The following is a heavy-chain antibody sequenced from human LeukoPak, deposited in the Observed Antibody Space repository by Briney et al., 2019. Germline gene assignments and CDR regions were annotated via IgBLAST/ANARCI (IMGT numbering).Heavy chain of an antibody. D-gene: IGHD3-22*01. J-gene: IGHJ5*02. Sequence: GGSLRLSCAASGFTFSSYWMSWVRQAPGKGLEWVANIKQDGSEKYYVDSVKGRFTISRDNAKNSLYLQMNSLRAEDTAVYYCAGGGFYYYDSSGYYGFDPWGQGTLVTVCS. V-gene: IGHV3-7*01. CDR1: GFTFSSYW. CDR2: IKQDGSEK. CDR3: AGGGFYYYDSSGYYGFDP.